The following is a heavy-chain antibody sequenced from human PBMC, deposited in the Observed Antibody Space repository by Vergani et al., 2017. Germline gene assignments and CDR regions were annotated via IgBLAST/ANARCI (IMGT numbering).Heavy chain of an antibody. V-gene: IGHV4-39*07. J-gene: IGHJ5*02. CDR3: AREESAGPRILLPLDP. CDR2: IYYSGST. D-gene: IGHD2-15*01. Sequence: QLQLQESGPGLVKPSETLSLTCTVSGGSISSSSYYWGWIRQPPGKGLEWIGSIYYSGSTYYNPSLKSRVNISVDTSKNQFSLKLSSVTAADTAVYYCAREESAGPRILLPLDPWGQGTLVTVSS. CDR1: GGSISSSSYY.